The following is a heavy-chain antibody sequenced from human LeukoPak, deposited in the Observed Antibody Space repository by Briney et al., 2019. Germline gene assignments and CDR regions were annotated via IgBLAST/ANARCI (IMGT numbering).Heavy chain of an antibody. CDR2: ISRDGTGT. CDR1: GW. J-gene: IGHJ6*03. D-gene: IGHD5-18*01. CDR3: ARVGSSLYSYGSYYYYYMDV. Sequence: GGSLRLSCAASGWMHWVRQVPGKGLVWISGISRDGTGTYYADSVKGRFTISRDNAKNSLYLQMNSLRAEDTAVYYCARVGSSLYSYGSYYYYYMDVWGKGTTVTVSS. V-gene: IGHV3-74*01.